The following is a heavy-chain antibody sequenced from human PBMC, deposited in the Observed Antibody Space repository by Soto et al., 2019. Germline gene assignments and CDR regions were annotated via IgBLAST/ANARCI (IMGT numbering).Heavy chain of an antibody. Sequence: ASVKVSCKASGYTFTSYDINWVRQATGQGLEWMGWMNPNSGNTGYAQKFQGRVTMTRNTSISTAYMELSSLRSEDTAVYYCASRDLSYYYMDVWGKGTTVTVSS. CDR3: ASRDLSYYYMDV. J-gene: IGHJ6*03. V-gene: IGHV1-8*01. CDR2: MNPNSGNT. D-gene: IGHD3-3*01. CDR1: GYTFTSYD.